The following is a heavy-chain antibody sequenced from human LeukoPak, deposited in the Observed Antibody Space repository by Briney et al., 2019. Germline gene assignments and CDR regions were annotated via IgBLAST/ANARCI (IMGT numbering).Heavy chain of an antibody. V-gene: IGHV4-39*07. J-gene: IGHJ4*02. CDR1: GGSIVSSTFY. Sequence: SETLSLTCSVSGGSIVSSTFYWGWVRQPPGKGLEWIGIIHHSGSTYYNSSLKSRVTISVGTSKNTLSLKLNSVTAADTAVYYCARENWRDGYVGSKWGQGTLVTVSS. D-gene: IGHD5-24*01. CDR2: IHHSGST. CDR3: ARENWRDGYVGSK.